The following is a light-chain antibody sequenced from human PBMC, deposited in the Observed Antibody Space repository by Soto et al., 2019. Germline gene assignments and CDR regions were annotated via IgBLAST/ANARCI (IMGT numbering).Light chain of an antibody. J-gene: IGLJ3*02. Sequence: QSVLTQPPSAAGSPGQAVTIACTGTSSDVGAYNYVSWYQQHAGKDPKLVIYEVTKRPSGVTDRFSGSKSANTASLTVSCRKAEDEADYYCSSFASRKTWVFGEGNKLTVL. CDR3: SSFASRKTWV. V-gene: IGLV2-8*01. CDR1: SSDVGAYNY. CDR2: EVT.